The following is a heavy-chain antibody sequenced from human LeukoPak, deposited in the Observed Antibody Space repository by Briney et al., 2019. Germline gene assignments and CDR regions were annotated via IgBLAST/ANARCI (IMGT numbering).Heavy chain of an antibody. D-gene: IGHD3-3*01. CDR2: ITPYNGNT. Sequence: ASVKVSCKASGYTFTSYGISWVRQAPGQGLEWMGWITPYNGNTNYAQKLQGRVTMTTDTSTSTAYMELRSLSSDDTAVYYCARAVPPNLEWFYYWGQGTLVTVSS. CDR3: ARAVPPNLEWFYY. J-gene: IGHJ4*02. V-gene: IGHV1-18*01. CDR1: GYTFTSYG.